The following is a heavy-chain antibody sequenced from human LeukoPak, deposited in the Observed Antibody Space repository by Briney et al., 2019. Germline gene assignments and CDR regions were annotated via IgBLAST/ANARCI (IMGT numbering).Heavy chain of an antibody. D-gene: IGHD5-18*01. V-gene: IGHV1-69*04. CDR3: ARCQTLTKDTAMVSYFDY. J-gene: IGHJ4*02. CDR2: IIPILGIA. CDR1: GGTFSSYA. Sequence: ASVKVSCKPSGGTFSSYAISWVRQAPGQGLEWMGRIIPILGIANNAQKFQGRVTITADKSTSTAYMELSSLRSDDTAVYYCARCQTLTKDTAMVSYFDYWGQGTLVTVAS.